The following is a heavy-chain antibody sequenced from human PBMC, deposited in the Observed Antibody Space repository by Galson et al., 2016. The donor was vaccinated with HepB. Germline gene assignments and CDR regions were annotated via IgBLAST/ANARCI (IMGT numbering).Heavy chain of an antibody. CDR2: ISPSNGKT. D-gene: IGHD1-26*01. CDR1: GYTFISNG. J-gene: IGHJ4*02. Sequence: SVKVSCKASGYTFISNGISWVRQAPGQGLEWMGWISPSNGKTNYAQSLQGRVTMTTDTVTRTAYMELRSLRPDDTAVYYCARSGYSGTYSGTMFDFWGQGSRVTVSS. CDR3: ARSGYSGTYSGTMFDF. V-gene: IGHV1-18*01.